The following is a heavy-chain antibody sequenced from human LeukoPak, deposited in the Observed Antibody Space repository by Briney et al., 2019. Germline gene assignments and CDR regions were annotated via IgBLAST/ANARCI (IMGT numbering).Heavy chain of an antibody. D-gene: IGHD2-21*02. V-gene: IGHV3-20*04. Sequence: GGSLRLSCAASGFTFDDYGMSWVRQAPGKGLEWVSGINWNGGSTGYADSVKGRFTISRDNAKNSLYLQINSLRAEDTALYYCARVSDIVVVTAIYYFDYWGQGTLVTVSS. CDR3: ARVSDIVVVTAIYYFDY. CDR1: GFTFDDYG. J-gene: IGHJ4*02. CDR2: INWNGGST.